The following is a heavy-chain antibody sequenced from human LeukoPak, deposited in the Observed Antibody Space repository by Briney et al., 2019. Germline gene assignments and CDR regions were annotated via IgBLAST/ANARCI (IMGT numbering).Heavy chain of an antibody. Sequence: SETLSLTCTVSGGSISGHYWSWIRQPPGKSLEWIAYVHYSGNTNYNPSLSSRVTISVDTSKNQFSLKLSSVTAADTAVYYCARLGRYVGYTHDFWGQGPLVTVSA. V-gene: IGHV4-59*08. J-gene: IGHJ4*02. CDR1: GGSISGHY. CDR2: VHYSGNT. D-gene: IGHD5-24*01. CDR3: ARLGRYVGYTHDF.